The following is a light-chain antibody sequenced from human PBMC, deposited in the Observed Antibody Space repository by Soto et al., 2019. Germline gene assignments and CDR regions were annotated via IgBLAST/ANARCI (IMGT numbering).Light chain of an antibody. Sequence: DIQMTQSPSSLSASVGDRVTITCRASQSISSYLNWYQQKPGKAPKLLIYAASSLQSGVPSRFSGSGSGTDFTLTISSLQPEDFATYYCQQSYSTPGITFGPWTKVDIK. CDR1: QSISSY. CDR2: AAS. J-gene: IGKJ3*01. CDR3: QQSYSTPGIT. V-gene: IGKV1-39*01.